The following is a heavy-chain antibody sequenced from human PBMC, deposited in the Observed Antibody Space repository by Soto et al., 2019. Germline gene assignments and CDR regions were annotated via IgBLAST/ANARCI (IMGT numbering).Heavy chain of an antibody. V-gene: IGHV3-21*01. D-gene: IGHD3-22*01. Sequence: EVQLVESGGGLVKPGGSLRLSCAASGFTFSSYSMNWVRQAPGKGLEWVSSISSSSSYIYYADSVKGRFTISRDNAKNSLYLQMNSPRAEDTAVYYCARDFSAYYDSSGHDYWGQGTLVTVSS. CDR3: ARDFSAYYDSSGHDY. CDR1: GFTFSSYS. CDR2: ISSSSSYI. J-gene: IGHJ4*02.